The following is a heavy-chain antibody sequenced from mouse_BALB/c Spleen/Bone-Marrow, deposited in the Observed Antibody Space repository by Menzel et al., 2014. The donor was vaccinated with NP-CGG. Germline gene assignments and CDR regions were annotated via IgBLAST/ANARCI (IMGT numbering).Heavy chain of an antibody. V-gene: IGHV1-9*01. CDR2: ILPGRGST. J-gene: IGHJ4*01. CDR3: ARWDTTAMDC. Sequence: LVESGAELMKPGASVKISCKATGYTFSSYWIEWVKQRPGHGLEWIGEILPGRGSTNYNEKFKGKATFTSDTSSNTAYMQLSSLTSEDSAVYYCARWDTTAMDCWGQGTSVTVSS. D-gene: IGHD1-1*01. CDR1: GYTFSSYW.